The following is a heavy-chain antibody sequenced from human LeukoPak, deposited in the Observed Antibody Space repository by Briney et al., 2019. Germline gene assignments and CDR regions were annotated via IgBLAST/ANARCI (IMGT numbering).Heavy chain of an antibody. D-gene: IGHD3-22*01. V-gene: IGHV4-38-2*01. J-gene: IGHJ4*02. CDR1: GYSISSGYY. CDR2: INHSGST. CDR3: ARGGEYDSSGYFPNFDY. Sequence: SETLSLTCAVSGYSISSGYYWGWIRQPPGRGLEWIGEINHSGSTNYNPSLKSRVTISVDTSKNQFSLKLSSVTAADTAVYYCARGGEYDSSGYFPNFDYWGQGTLVTVSS.